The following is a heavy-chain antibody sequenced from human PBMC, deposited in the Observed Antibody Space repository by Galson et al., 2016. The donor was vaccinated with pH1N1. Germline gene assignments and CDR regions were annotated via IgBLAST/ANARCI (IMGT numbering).Heavy chain of an antibody. CDR1: GFSVSSNY. V-gene: IGHV3-53*01. J-gene: IGHJ3*01. CDR3: ARERQNYPDDAFDV. D-gene: IGHD1-7*01. Sequence: SLRLSCAASGFSVSSNYMNWVRQAPGRGLEWVSVIYTGGRTDYADSVKGRFTISRDSSKNTLFLQMNSLRVEDTAVYYCARERQNYPDDAFDVWGQGTLVTVSS. CDR2: IYTGGRT.